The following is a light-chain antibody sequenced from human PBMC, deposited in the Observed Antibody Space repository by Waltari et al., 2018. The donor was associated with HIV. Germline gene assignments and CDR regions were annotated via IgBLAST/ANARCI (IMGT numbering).Light chain of an antibody. J-gene: IGKJ2*01. CDR2: KAS. V-gene: IGKV1-5*03. CDR1: QSISSW. CDR3: QHQRA. Sequence: DIQMTQSPSTLSASVGDRVTITCRASQSISSWLAWYQQKPVKAPKLLIYKASSLESGVPSRFSGSGSGTEFTLTISSLQPDDCATYYCQHQRAFGQGTKLEIK.